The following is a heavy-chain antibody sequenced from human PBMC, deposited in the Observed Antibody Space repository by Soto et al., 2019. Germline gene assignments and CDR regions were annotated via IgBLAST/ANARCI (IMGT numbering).Heavy chain of an antibody. CDR3: ASGLYSGSHARYYFYGLDV. CDR1: GATFTAYA. D-gene: IGHD1-26*01. CDR2: IIPMFRRV. Sequence: QVQLVQSGAEVKRPGSSVRVSCKASGATFTAYAISWVRQAPGQGLEWMGGIIPMFRRVTFAQKFQGRVTITADESTTTAYMEMSTLTSEDTAVSFCASGLYSGSHARYYFYGLDVWGQGTTVTVSS. J-gene: IGHJ6*02. V-gene: IGHV1-69*01.